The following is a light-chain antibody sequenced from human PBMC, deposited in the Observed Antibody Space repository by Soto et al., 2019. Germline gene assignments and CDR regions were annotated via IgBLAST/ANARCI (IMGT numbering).Light chain of an antibody. CDR2: EVN. CDR1: SSDIGRYNY. CDR3: QSYDSSLSAPYV. V-gene: IGLV2-14*01. Sequence: QSVLTQPASVSGSPGQSITISCTGTSSDIGRYNYVSWFQQHPGKVPKLVIFEVNYRPSGVSDRFSGSKSGNTASLTITGLQAEDEADYYCQSYDSSLSAPYVFGTGTKVTVL. J-gene: IGLJ1*01.